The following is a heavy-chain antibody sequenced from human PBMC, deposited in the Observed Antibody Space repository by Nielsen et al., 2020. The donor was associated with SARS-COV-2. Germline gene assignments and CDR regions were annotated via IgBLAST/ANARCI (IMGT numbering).Heavy chain of an antibody. CDR3: ARVAEYDYYDSSGYDDAFDI. D-gene: IGHD3-22*01. V-gene: IGHV4-34*01. J-gene: IGHJ3*02. Sequence: WIRQPPGKGLEWIGEINHSGSTNYNPSLKSRVTISVDTSKNQFSLKLSSVTAADTAVYYCARVAEYDYYDSSGYDDAFDIWGQETMVTVSS. CDR2: INHSGST.